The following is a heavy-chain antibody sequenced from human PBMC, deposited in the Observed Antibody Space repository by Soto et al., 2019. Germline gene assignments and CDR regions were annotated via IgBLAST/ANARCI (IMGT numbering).Heavy chain of an antibody. CDR2: INPNSGGT. CDR1: GYTFTGYY. V-gene: IGHV1-2*04. CDR3: ARGGLGLTTLPTHYMDV. J-gene: IGHJ6*03. Sequence: ASVKVSCKASGYTFTGYYMHWVRQAPGQGLEWMGWINPNSGGTNYAQKFQGWVTMTRDTSISTAYMELSRLRSDDTAVYYCARGGLGLTTLPTHYMDVWGKGTTVTVSS. D-gene: IGHD4-17*01.